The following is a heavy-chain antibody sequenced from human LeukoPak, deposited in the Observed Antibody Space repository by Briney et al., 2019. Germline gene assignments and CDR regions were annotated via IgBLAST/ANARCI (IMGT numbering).Heavy chain of an antibody. V-gene: IGHV1-8*01. Sequence: GASVKVSCKASGYTFTSYDINWVRQATGQGLEWMGWMNPNSGNTGYAQKLQGRVTMTTDTSTSTAYMELRSLRSDDTAVYYCARGGIVGTSPSDYWGQGTLVTVSS. CDR3: ARGGIVGTSPSDY. D-gene: IGHD1-26*01. CDR1: GYTFTSYD. J-gene: IGHJ4*02. CDR2: MNPNSGNT.